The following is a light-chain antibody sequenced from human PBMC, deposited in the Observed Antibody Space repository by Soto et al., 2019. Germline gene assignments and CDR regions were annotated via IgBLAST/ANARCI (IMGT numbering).Light chain of an antibody. CDR1: SSDVGSYNL. Sequence: QSALTQPASVSGSPGQSITISCTGTSSDVGSYNLVSWYQQHPGKAPKLMVYEGSKWPSGISNRFSGSKSGNTASLTISGLQAEDEADYYCCSYAGGSTFVVFGGGTKLTVL. CDR2: EGS. V-gene: IGLV2-23*03. J-gene: IGLJ2*01. CDR3: CSYAGGSTFVV.